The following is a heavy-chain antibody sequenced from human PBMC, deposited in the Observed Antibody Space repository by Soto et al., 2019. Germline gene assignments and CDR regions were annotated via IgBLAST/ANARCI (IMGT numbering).Heavy chain of an antibody. CDR3: ARAHDQLLFRCAFDI. CDR2: IIPIFGTA. Sequence: ASVKVSCKASGGTFSSYAISWVRQAPGQGLEWMGGIIPIFGTANYAQKFQGRVTITADESTSTAYMELSSLRSEDTAVYYCARAHDQLLFRCAFDIWGQGTMVTVSS. D-gene: IGHD2-2*01. V-gene: IGHV1-69*13. J-gene: IGHJ3*02. CDR1: GGTFSSYA.